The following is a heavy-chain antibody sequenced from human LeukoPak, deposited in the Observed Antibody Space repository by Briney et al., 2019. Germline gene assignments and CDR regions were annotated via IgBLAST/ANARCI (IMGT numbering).Heavy chain of an antibody. CDR3: ATQILLCHYY. CDR2: IYYIGGT. CDR1: GGSISSYY. J-gene: IGHJ4*02. Sequence: PSETLSLTCTVSGGSISSYYWSWIRQPPGKGLEWIGYIYYIGGTNYNPSLKSRVTISVDTSKNQFSLKLSSVTAADTAVYYCATQILLCHYYWGQGTLVTVSS. V-gene: IGHV4-59*08. D-gene: IGHD2/OR15-2a*01.